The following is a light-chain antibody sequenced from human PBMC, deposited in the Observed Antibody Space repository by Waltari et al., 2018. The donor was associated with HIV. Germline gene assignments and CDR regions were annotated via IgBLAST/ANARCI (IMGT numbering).Light chain of an antibody. V-gene: IGLV2-14*03. CDR1: TSDVGLYKF. J-gene: IGLJ1*01. CDR2: DVN. Sequence: QSALTQPASVSESPGQSITISCTGTTSDVGLYKFVSWYKQYPGRAPKLLIYDVNNRPSGVSNRFSGSKSGDTASLTISGLQAEDEADYYCSSYTSINTRVFGTGTTVTVL. CDR3: SSYTSINTRV.